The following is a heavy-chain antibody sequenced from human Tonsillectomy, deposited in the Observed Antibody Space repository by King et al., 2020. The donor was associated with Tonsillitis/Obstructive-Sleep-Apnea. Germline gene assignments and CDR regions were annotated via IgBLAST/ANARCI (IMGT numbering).Heavy chain of an antibody. Sequence: DVQLVQSGAEVKKPGESLRISCNGSEYSFTSYWINWVRQMPGKGLEWMGKIDPSDSYTNYSPSFQGHVTISTDKSISTAYLQWSSLKASDTAMYYCAHGRIPYSFDYWGQGTLVTVSS. J-gene: IGHJ4*02. D-gene: IGHD1-26*01. V-gene: IGHV5-10-1*03. CDR2: IDPSDSYT. CDR3: AHGRIPYSFDY. CDR1: EYSFTSYW.